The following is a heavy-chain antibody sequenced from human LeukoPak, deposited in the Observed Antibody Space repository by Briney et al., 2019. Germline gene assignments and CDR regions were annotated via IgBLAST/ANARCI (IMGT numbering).Heavy chain of an antibody. CDR2: INSDGSST. J-gene: IGHJ2*01. CDR1: GFTFSSYW. V-gene: IGHV3-74*01. CDR3: ARRIYGGNSYWYFDL. Sequence: GGSLRLSCAASGFTFSSYWMHWVRQAPGKGLVWVSRINSDGSSTSYADSVKGRFTISRDNAKNTLYLQMNSLRDEDTALYYCARRIYGGNSYWYFDLWGRGTLVTVSS. D-gene: IGHD4-23*01.